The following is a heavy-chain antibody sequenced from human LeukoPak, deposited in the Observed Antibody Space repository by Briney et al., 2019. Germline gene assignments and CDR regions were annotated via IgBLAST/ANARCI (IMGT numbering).Heavy chain of an antibody. CDR2: INSDGSST. J-gene: IGHJ4*02. CDR1: GFTFSSYW. Sequence: PGGSLRLSCAASGFTFSSYWMHWVRQAPGKGLVWVSRINSDGSSTSYADSVKGRFTISRDNAKNTLYLQMNSLRAEDTAGYYCAREMSIAVAGTFDYWGQGTLVTVSP. V-gene: IGHV3-74*01. CDR3: AREMSIAVAGTFDY. D-gene: IGHD6-19*01.